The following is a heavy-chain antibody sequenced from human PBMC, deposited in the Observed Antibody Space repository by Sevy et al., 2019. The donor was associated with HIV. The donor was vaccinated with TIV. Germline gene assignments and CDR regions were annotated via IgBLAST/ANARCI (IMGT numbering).Heavy chain of an antibody. CDR3: ARGSPDHYFGVDV. CDR1: GGSISGYY. Sequence: SETLSLTCTVSGGSISGYYRSWIRQPPGKGLEWIGYHYYSGSTNYNPPLKSRVTRSVDTSKNQFSLKLISVTAADTAVYYCARGSPDHYFGVDVWGQGTTVTVSS. J-gene: IGHJ6*02. CDR2: HYYSGST. V-gene: IGHV4-59*01.